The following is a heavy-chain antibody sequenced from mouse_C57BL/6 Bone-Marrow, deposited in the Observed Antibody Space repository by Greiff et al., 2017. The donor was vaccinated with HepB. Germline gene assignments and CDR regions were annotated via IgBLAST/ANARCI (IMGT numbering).Heavy chain of an antibody. CDR2: IYPGSGST. Sequence: VKLQEPGAELVKPGASVKMSCKASGYTFTSYWITWVKQRPGQGLEWIGDIYPGSGSTNYNEKFKSKATLTVDTSSSTAYMQLSSLTSEASAVYYCARSRGAYWGQGTLVTVSA. V-gene: IGHV1-55*01. J-gene: IGHJ3*01. CDR3: ARSRGAY. CDR1: GYTFTSYW.